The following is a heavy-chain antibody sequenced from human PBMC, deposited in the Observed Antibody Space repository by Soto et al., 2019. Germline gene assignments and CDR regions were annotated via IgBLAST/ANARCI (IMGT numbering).Heavy chain of an antibody. D-gene: IGHD6-13*01. J-gene: IGHJ4*02. V-gene: IGHV4-4*07. CDR1: GGSISSFY. CDR2: IYSGGRN. Sequence: PSETLSLTCTVSGGSISSFYWSWIRQPAGMGLEWIRRIYSGGRNNYNPSLKSRVTMSVDTSKNQFSLRLSPVTAADTAMYYCARGSSRWDYWGQGTLVTVSS. CDR3: ARGSSRWDY.